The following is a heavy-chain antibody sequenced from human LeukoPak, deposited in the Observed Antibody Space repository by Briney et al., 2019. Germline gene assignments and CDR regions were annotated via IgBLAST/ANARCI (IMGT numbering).Heavy chain of an antibody. CDR3: ARASHIAAEDYYMDV. V-gene: IGHV1-46*01. D-gene: IGHD6-13*01. Sequence: ASVKVSCKASGYTFTGYYMHWVRQAPGQGLEWMGIINPSGGSTSYAQKFQGRVTMTRDTSTSTVYMELSSLRSEDTAVYYCARASHIAAEDYYMDVWGKGTTVTVSS. J-gene: IGHJ6*03. CDR1: GYTFTGYY. CDR2: INPSGGST.